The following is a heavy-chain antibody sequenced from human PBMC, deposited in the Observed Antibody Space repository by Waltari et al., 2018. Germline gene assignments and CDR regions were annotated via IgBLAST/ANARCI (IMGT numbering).Heavy chain of an antibody. D-gene: IGHD3-3*01. CDR2: ISSSSSYI. J-gene: IGHJ3*02. CDR1: GFTFSSYS. CDR3: ARDAITIFGVVIILGAFDI. V-gene: IGHV3-21*01. Sequence: EVQLVESGGGLVKPGGSLRLSCAASGFTFSSYSMNWVRQAPGKGLEWVSSISSSSSYIYYADSVKGRFTISRDNAKNSLYLQMNSLRAEDTAVYYCARDAITIFGVVIILGAFDIWGQGTMVTVSS.